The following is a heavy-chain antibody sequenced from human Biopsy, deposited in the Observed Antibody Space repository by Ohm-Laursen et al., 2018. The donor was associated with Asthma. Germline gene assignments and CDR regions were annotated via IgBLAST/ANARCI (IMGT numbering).Heavy chain of an antibody. Sequence: SLRLSCAASGITFSSSGMHWVRQASGKGLEWVAFISMDGNVKNYADSVKGRFTISRDNSKTTVYLQMDSLRAEDTAVYFGAKDKGRNSIDYWGQGTLVTVSS. V-gene: IGHV3-30*18. CDR1: GITFSSSG. CDR3: AKDKGRNSIDY. J-gene: IGHJ4*02. CDR2: ISMDGNVK. D-gene: IGHD5-18*01.